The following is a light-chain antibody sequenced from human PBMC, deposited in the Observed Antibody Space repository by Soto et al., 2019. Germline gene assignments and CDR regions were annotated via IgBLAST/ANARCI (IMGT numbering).Light chain of an antibody. Sequence: QSALTQPRSVSGSPGQSVTISCTGTSSDVGGYNYVSWYQQHPGTAPKLMIYEVSNRPSGVPDRVSGSKSGTSASLAITGLQAEDEADYYCQSYDSSLSGWVFGGGTQLTVL. CDR3: QSYDSSLSGWV. CDR2: EVS. CDR1: SSDVGGYNY. V-gene: IGLV2-11*01. J-gene: IGLJ3*02.